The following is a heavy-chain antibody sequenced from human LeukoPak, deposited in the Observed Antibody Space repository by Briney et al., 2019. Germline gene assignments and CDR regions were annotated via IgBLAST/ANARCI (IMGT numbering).Heavy chain of an antibody. V-gene: IGHV1-69*05. CDR2: IIPIFGTA. D-gene: IGHD3/OR15-3a*01. Sequence: ASVKVSCKASGGTFSSYAISWVRQAPGQGLEWMGGIIPIFGTANYAQKFQGRVTITTDESTSTAYMELSSLRSEDTAVYYCARVAGTGEFFDYWGQGTLVTVSS. CDR1: GGTFSSYA. CDR3: ARVAGTGEFFDY. J-gene: IGHJ4*02.